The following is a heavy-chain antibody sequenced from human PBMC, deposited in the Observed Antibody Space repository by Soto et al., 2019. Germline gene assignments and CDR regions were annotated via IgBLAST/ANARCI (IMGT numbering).Heavy chain of an antibody. CDR2: IYYSGST. CDR1: GGSISSSSYY. D-gene: IGHD4-17*01. Sequence: QLQLQESGPGLVKPSETLSLTCTVSGGSISSSSYYWGWIRQPPGKGLEWIGSIYYSGSTYYNPSLKSRVTISVDTSKNQFALKLSSVTAADTAVYYCARRRGNDYGDQYYFDYWGQGTLVTVSS. J-gene: IGHJ4*02. V-gene: IGHV4-39*01. CDR3: ARRRGNDYGDQYYFDY.